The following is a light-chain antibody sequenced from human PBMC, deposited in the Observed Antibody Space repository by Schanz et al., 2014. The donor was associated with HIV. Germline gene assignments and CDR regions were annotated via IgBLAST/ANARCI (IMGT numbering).Light chain of an antibody. CDR3: QSYDSSLRAVV. Sequence: QSVLTQPPSVSGAPGQRVTISCTGSSSNIGAGYDVHWYQQLPGTAPKLLIYGNSNRPSGVPDRFSGSKSGTSDSLAITGLQAEDEADYYCQSYDSSLRAVVFGGGTKLTVL. J-gene: IGLJ2*01. CDR1: SSNIGAGYD. V-gene: IGLV1-40*01. CDR2: GNS.